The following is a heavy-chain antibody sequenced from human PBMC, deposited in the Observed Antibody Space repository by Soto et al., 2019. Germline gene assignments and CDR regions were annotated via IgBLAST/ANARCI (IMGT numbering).Heavy chain of an antibody. Sequence: GGSLRLSCAASGFTFSSYAMSWVRQAPGKGLEWVSAISGSGGSTYYADSVKGRFTISRDNSKNTLYLQMNSLRAEDTDVYYCAKGIAVAGPTDYFDYWGQGTLVTVSS. D-gene: IGHD6-19*01. CDR3: AKGIAVAGPTDYFDY. CDR2: ISGSGGST. CDR1: GFTFSSYA. V-gene: IGHV3-23*01. J-gene: IGHJ4*02.